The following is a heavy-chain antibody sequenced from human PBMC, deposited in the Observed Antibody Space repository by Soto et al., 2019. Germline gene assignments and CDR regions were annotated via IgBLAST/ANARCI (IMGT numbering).Heavy chain of an antibody. D-gene: IGHD4-4*01. J-gene: IGHJ6*02. V-gene: IGHV3-23*01. CDR2: ISGGGGNT. CDR3: ANLQGFYSYYNMDV. Sequence: GGSLRLSCAASGFTFNTYAMSWVRQAPGKGLEWVSTISGGGGNTYYADSVKGRFTISRDNSKNTLSLQMNSLRAEDTAVYYCANLQGFYSYYNMDVWGRGTTVTVS. CDR1: GFTFNTYA.